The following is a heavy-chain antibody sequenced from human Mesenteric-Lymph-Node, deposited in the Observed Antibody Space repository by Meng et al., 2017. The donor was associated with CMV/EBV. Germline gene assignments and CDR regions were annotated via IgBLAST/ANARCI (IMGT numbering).Heavy chain of an antibody. Sequence: GESLKISCAASGFTFSSYWMHWVRQVPGKGLVWVSRIKSDGSSTSYADSVKGRFTISRDNAKNSLYLQMNSLRAEDTAVYYCARDDYSSSSYGMDVWGQGTTVTVSS. D-gene: IGHD6-6*01. J-gene: IGHJ6*02. CDR3: ARDDYSSSSYGMDV. CDR1: GFTFSSYW. CDR2: IKSDGSST. V-gene: IGHV3-74*01.